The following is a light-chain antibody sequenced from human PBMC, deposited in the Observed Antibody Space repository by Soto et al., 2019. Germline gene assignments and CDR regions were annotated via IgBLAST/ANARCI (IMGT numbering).Light chain of an antibody. V-gene: IGKV3-11*01. Sequence: EIVVTQSPGTLSLSPGERATLSCRASQSISNDHLAWYQQKPGQAPRLLIYGTSNRATGGIADRFSGSGSGTDFTLTISSLGPEDFAVYYCQQRRNWAPTFGGGTKVDIK. CDR2: GTS. CDR1: QSISND. J-gene: IGKJ4*01. CDR3: QQRRNWAPT.